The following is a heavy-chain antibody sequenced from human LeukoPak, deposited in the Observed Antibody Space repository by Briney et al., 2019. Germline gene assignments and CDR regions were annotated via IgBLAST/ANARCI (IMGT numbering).Heavy chain of an antibody. CDR2: INHSGST. V-gene: IGHV4-34*01. J-gene: IGHJ6*03. D-gene: IGHD3-3*01. CDR1: GGSFSGYY. CDR3: ARGRITIFGVVGYYCYMDV. Sequence: SETLSLTCAVYGGSFSGYYWSWIRQPPGKGLEWIGEINHSGSTNYNPSLKSRVTISVDTSKNQFSLKLSSVTAADTAVYYCARGRITIFGVVGYYCYMDVWGKGTTVTVSS.